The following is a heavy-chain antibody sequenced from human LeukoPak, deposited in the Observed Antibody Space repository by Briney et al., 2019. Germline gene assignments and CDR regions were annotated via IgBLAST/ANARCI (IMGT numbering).Heavy chain of an antibody. CDR2: FYYSGST. CDR3: AREEYYYYMDV. J-gene: IGHJ6*03. V-gene: IGHV4-30-4*07. Sequence: SETLSLTCAVSGGSISRGGYSWSWIRQPPGKGLEWIGYFYYSGSTYYNPSLKSRVTISVDTSKNQFSLKLSSVTAADTAVYYCAREEYYYYMDVWGKGTTVTVSS. CDR1: GGSISRGGYS.